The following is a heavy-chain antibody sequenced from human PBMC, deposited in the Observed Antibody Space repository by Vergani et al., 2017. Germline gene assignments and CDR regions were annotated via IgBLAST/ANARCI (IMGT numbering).Heavy chain of an antibody. CDR3: ARDTQRSYNWNVYYYYYMDV. V-gene: IGHV3-7*01. D-gene: IGHD1-1*01. CDR2: IKQDGSEK. CDR1: GFTFSSYW. Sequence: DVHLAESGGGFFQPGGSLRLSCSASGFTFSSYWMSWVRQAPGKGLEWVANIKQDGSEKYYVDSVKGRFTISRDNAKNSLYLQMNSLRAEDTAVYYCARDTQRSYNWNVYYYYYMDVWGKGTTVTVSS. J-gene: IGHJ6*03.